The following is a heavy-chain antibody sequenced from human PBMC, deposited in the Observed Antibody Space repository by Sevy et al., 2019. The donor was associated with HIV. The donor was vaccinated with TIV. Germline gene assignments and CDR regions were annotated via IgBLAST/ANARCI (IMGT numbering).Heavy chain of an antibody. D-gene: IGHD6-19*01. J-gene: IGHJ4*02. CDR2: ISYDGSNK. V-gene: IGHV3-30-3*01. CDR1: EFTFSSYA. Sequence: GGSLRLSCAASEFTFSSYAMHWVRQAPGKGLEWVAVISYDGSNKYYADSVKGRFTISRDNSKNTLYLQMNSLRAEDMAVYYCARDLLPLATSGWYFDYWGQGTLVTVSS. CDR3: ARDLLPLATSGWYFDY.